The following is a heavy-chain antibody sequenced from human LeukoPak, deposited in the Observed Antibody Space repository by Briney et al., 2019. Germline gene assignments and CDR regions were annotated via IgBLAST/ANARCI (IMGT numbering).Heavy chain of an antibody. V-gene: IGHV1-46*01. J-gene: IGHJ4*02. Sequence: ASVKVSCKASGDTFTSYYMHWVRQAPGQGLEWMGIINPSGGSTSYAQKFQGRVTMTRDMSTSTVYMELSSLRSEDTAVYYCARSSSSAEGLDYWGQGTLVTVSS. CDR2: INPSGGST. CDR1: GDTFTSYY. CDR3: ARSSSSAEGLDY. D-gene: IGHD6-6*01.